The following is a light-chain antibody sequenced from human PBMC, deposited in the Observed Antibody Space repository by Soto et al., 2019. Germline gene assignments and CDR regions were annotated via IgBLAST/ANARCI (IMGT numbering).Light chain of an antibody. Sequence: EIVLTQSPCTLSLSPGERATLSCRASQSVSSSYLAWYQQRPGQAPSLINYGASSRGTGPSDRFSGSGSRTDFTITTSRLQPEDFAVYYCHQYVSSWTFGQGTKVDNK. CDR1: QSVSSSY. CDR2: GAS. CDR3: HQYVSSWT. V-gene: IGKV3-20*01. J-gene: IGKJ1*01.